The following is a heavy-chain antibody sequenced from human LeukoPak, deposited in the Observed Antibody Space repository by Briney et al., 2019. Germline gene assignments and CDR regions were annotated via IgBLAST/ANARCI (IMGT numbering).Heavy chain of an antibody. CDR1: GFTFSDYY. CDR3: AKAPRDSSGYFLYCLDY. J-gene: IGHJ4*02. CDR2: ISGSGGST. Sequence: GGSLRLSCAASGFTFSDYYMSWIRQAPGEGLEWVSGISGSGGSTYYADSVKGRFTISRDNSKNTLYLQMNSLRAEDTAVYYCAKAPRDSSGYFLYCLDYWGQGTLVTVSS. V-gene: IGHV3-23*01. D-gene: IGHD3-22*01.